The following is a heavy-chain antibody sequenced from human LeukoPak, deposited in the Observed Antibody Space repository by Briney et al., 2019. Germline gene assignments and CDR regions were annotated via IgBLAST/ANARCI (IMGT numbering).Heavy chain of an antibody. V-gene: IGHV3-53*01. Sequence: PGGSLRLFCAASGFTFSGNYMSWVRQAPGRGLEWVSVIYSGGSTYYADSVEGRFTISRDNSKNMLYLQMNSLRAEDTAVYYCARTIVVAGFTDYFDYWGQGTLVSVSS. J-gene: IGHJ4*02. CDR1: GFTFSGNY. CDR2: IYSGGST. CDR3: ARTIVVAGFTDYFDY. D-gene: IGHD6-19*01.